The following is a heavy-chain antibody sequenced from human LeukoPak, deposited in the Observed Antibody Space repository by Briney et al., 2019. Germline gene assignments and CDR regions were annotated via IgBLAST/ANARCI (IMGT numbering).Heavy chain of an antibody. V-gene: IGHV3-53*01. CDR3: VRDLT. CDR1: GVTVSNNH. J-gene: IGHJ1*01. CDR2: IYSGGNT. Sequence: PGGSLGLSCAASGVTVSNNHMSWVRQAPGKGLEWVSIIYSGGNTYYADYVKGRFTISRDNSKNTLYLQMNSLRAEDTAVYYCVRDLTWGQGTLVTVSS.